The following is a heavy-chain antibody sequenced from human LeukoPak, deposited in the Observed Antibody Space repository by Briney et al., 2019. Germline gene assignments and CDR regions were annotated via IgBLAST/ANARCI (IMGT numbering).Heavy chain of an antibody. CDR1: GFTFSSYS. J-gene: IGHJ4*02. CDR2: ISNSSSYI. CDR3: AKVSASPVDTAMVSAIDY. V-gene: IGHV3-21*01. D-gene: IGHD5-18*01. Sequence: GGSLRLSCAASGFTFSSYSMNWVRQAPGKGLEWVAFISNSSSYIYYADSVKGRFTISRDNSKNSLYLQMNSLRAEDTAVYYCAKVSASPVDTAMVSAIDYWGQGTLVTVSS.